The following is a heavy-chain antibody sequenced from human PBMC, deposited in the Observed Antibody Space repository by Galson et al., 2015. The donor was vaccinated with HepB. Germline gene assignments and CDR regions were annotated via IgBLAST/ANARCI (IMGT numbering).Heavy chain of an antibody. CDR3: AKGHYYYGSGSYDY. V-gene: IGHV3-23*01. Sequence: SLRLSCAASRFTFSTYAMSWVRQAPGKGLEWVSAISGSGGSTYYADSVKGRFTISRDNSKNTLYLQMNNLGAEDTAVYYCAKGHYYYGSGSYDYWGQGTRVTASS. J-gene: IGHJ4*02. D-gene: IGHD3-10*01. CDR2: ISGSGGST. CDR1: RFTFSTYA.